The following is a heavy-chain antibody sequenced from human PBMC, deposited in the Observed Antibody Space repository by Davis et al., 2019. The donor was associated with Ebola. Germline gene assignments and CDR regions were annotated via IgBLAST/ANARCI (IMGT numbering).Heavy chain of an antibody. J-gene: IGHJ6*02. V-gene: IGHV3-23*01. CDR3: AREMGIVATRGNYYYYYGMDV. CDR2: ISGSGGST. CDR1: VITFSSYA. D-gene: IGHD5-12*01. Sequence: GESLKISCTDSVITFSSYAMTWVRQAPGKGLEWVSAISGSGGSTYYADSVKGRFTISRDNAKNSLYLQMNSLRAEDTAVYYCAREMGIVATRGNYYYYYGMDVWGQGTTVTVSS.